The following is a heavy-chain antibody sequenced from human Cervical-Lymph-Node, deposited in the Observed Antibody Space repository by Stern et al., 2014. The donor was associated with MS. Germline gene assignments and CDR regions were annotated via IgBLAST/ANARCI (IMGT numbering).Heavy chain of an antibody. Sequence: QVQLQESGPGLVKPSGTLSLTCAVSGDSIRSSNWWSWVRQPPGKGLEWIGEIYHRGDNIYNPSLKSRVSISLDKSKNQFSLSLRSVTAADTAVYYCARLRTDLFDFWGQGTLVTVSS. CDR1: GDSIRSSNW. J-gene: IGHJ4*02. V-gene: IGHV4-4*02. D-gene: IGHD2-21*02. CDR2: IYHRGDN. CDR3: ARLRTDLFDF.